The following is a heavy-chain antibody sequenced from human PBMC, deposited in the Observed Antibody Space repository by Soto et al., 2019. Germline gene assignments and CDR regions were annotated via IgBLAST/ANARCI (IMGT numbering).Heavy chain of an antibody. CDR3: AKELSPYRRSWFDY. V-gene: IGHV3-23*01. J-gene: IGHJ4*02. CDR1: GFSFTNYA. D-gene: IGHD6-13*01. Sequence: GGSLRLSCAASGFSFTNYAMSWVRQAPGKGLEWVSAISGSGGSTYYADSVKGRFTISRDNSKNTLYLQMNSLRAEDTAVYYCAKELSPYRRSWFDYWGQGSLVTVS. CDR2: ISGSGGST.